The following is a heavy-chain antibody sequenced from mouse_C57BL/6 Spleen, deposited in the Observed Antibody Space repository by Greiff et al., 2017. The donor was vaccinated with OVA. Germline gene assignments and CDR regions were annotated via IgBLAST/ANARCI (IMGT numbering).Heavy chain of an antibody. D-gene: IGHD3-3*01. CDR1: GYTFTSYW. Sequence: QVQLQQPGAELVKPGASVKLSCKASGYTFTSYWMHWVKQRPGQGLEWIGMIHPNSGSTNYNEKFKSKATLTVDKSSSTAYMQLSSLTSEDSAVYYSERERTGGGFDDWGAGATLTHSS. CDR2: IHPNSGST. CDR3: ERERTGGGFDD. J-gene: IGHJ2*01. V-gene: IGHV1-64*01.